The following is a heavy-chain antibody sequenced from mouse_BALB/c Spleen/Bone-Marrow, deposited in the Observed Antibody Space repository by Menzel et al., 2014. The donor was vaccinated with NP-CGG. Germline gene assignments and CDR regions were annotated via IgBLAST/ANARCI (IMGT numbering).Heavy chain of an antibody. Sequence: DVHLVESGGGLAQPGGSRKLSCAASGFTFSSFGMHWVRPAPEKGLEWVAYISSGSSTIYYADTVKGRFTISRDNPKNTLFLQMTSLRSEDTAMYYCVRSYDSYAMAFWGQGTSVTVSS. CDR1: GFTFSSFG. D-gene: IGHD2-10*02. CDR2: ISSGSSTI. J-gene: IGHJ4*01. CDR3: VRSYDSYAMAF. V-gene: IGHV5-17*02.